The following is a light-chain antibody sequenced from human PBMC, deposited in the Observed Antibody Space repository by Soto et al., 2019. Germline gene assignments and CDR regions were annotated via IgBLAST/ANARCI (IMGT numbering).Light chain of an antibody. CDR1: SSNIGAGYG. J-gene: IGLJ3*02. CDR3: QSYASSLSGWV. CDR2: VNS. V-gene: IGLV1-40*01. Sequence: QSALTQPPSVSGAPGQRVTISCTGSSSNIGAGYGVHWYQQLPGTAPKLLIYVNSNRPSGVPDRFSGSKSGTSASLAITGLRAEDEADYYCQSYASSLSGWVFGGGTKLTVL.